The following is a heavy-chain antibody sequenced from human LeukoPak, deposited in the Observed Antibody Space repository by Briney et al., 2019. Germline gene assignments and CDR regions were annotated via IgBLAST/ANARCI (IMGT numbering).Heavy chain of an antibody. Sequence: SVKVSCKASGYTFTGYYMHWVRQAPGQGLEWMGGIIPIFGTANYAQKFQGRVTITADKSTSTAYMELSSLRSEDTAVYYCARSSGYDFWSGYPGAFDIWGQGTMVTVSS. J-gene: IGHJ3*02. V-gene: IGHV1-69*06. CDR2: IIPIFGTA. D-gene: IGHD3-3*01. CDR1: GYTFTGYY. CDR3: ARSSGYDFWSGYPGAFDI.